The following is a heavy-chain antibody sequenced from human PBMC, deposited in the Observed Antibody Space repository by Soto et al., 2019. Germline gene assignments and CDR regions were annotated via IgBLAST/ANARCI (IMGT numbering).Heavy chain of an antibody. CDR3: ARGKGNYYDSSGSRVTSGPLDY. CDR2: INHSGST. V-gene: IGHV4-34*01. D-gene: IGHD3-22*01. Sequence: QVQLQQWGAGLLKPSETLSLTCAVYGGSFSGYYWSWIRQPPGKGLEWIGEINHSGSTNYNPSLKSRVTIAVDTTKNQFSLKLSCVTAADTAVYYCARGKGNYYDSSGSRVTSGPLDYWGQGTLVTVSS. CDR1: GGSFSGYY. J-gene: IGHJ4*02.